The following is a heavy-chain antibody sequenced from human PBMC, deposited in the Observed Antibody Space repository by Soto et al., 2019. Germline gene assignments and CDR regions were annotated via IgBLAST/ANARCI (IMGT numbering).Heavy chain of an antibody. V-gene: IGHV3-64D*08. CDR1: GFTFSSYA. CDR2: ISSNGGST. J-gene: IGHJ4*02. Sequence: GGSLRLSCSASGFTFSSYAMHWVRQAPGKGLEYVSAISSNGGSTYYADSVKGRFTISRDNSKNTLYLQMSSLRAEDTAVYYCVKGGIAAAGTGFXYWGQGTLVTVSS. D-gene: IGHD6-13*01. CDR3: VKGGIAAAGTGFXY.